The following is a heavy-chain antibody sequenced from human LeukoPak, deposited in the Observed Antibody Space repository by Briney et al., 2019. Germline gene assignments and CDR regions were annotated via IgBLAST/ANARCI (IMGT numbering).Heavy chain of an antibody. J-gene: IGHJ4*02. CDR3: AKRAGYADY. Sequence: GGSLRLSCTASGFTFSITYMAWVRQAPGKGLEWVAVISYDGSNKYYADSVKGRFTISRDNSKNTLYLQMNSLRAEDTAVYYCAKRAGYADYWGQGTLVTVSS. V-gene: IGHV3-30*18. D-gene: IGHD3-9*01. CDR1: GFTFSITY. CDR2: ISYDGSNK.